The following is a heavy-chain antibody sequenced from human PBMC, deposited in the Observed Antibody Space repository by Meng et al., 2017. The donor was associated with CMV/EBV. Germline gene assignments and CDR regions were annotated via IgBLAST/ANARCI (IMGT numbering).Heavy chain of an antibody. D-gene: IGHD2-2*01. CDR1: GYTFTGYY. J-gene: IGHJ5*02. V-gene: IGHV1-2*02. CDR2: INPNSGGT. Sequence: ASVKVSCKASGYTFTGYYMHWVRQAPGQGLEWMGWINPNSGGTNYAQKFQGRVTMTRDTSISTAYMELSRLRSDDTAVYYCAGVPYCSSTSCYLWFDPWGQGTLVTVSS. CDR3: AGVPYCSSTSCYLWFDP.